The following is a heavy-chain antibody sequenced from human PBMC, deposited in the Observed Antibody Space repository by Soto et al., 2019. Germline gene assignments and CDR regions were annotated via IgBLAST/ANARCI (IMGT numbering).Heavy chain of an antibody. Sequence: GGSLRLSCAASGFTFDDYAMHWVRQAPGKGLEWVSGISWNSGSIGYADSVKGRFTISRDNAKNSLYLQMNSLRAEDTALYYCAKDIRRVRGVKGSVAFDIWGQGTMVTVSS. CDR1: GFTFDDYA. CDR2: ISWNSGSI. V-gene: IGHV3-9*01. J-gene: IGHJ3*02. CDR3: AKDIRRVRGVKGSVAFDI. D-gene: IGHD3-10*01.